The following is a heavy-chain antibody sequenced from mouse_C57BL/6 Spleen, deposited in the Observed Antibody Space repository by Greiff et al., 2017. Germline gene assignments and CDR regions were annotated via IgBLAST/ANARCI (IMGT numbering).Heavy chain of an antibody. Sequence: QVQLQQSGAELMKPGASVKLSCKATGYTFTGYWIEWVKQRPGHGLEWIGEILPGSGSTNYNEKFKGKATFTADTSSNTAYMQISILTTEDSAIYYCARGHYYGSSEAWFAYWGQGTLVTVSA. CDR2: ILPGSGST. V-gene: IGHV1-9*01. D-gene: IGHD1-1*01. J-gene: IGHJ3*01. CDR1: GYTFTGYW. CDR3: ARGHYYGSSEAWFAY.